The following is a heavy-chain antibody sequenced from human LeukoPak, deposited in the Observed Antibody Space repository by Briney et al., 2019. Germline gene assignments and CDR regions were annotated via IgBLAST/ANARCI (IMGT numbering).Heavy chain of an antibody. CDR3: ARVAVSGPTGWFDS. V-gene: IGHV3-53*01. CDR2: IYSGGST. Sequence: GGSLRLSCAASGLTVSSNYMSWVRQAPGKGLEWVSVIYSGGSTYYADSVKGRFTISRDNSKNTLYLQMNSLRAEDTAVYYCARVAVSGPTGWFDSWGQGTLVIVSS. D-gene: IGHD2-8*02. CDR1: GLTVSSNY. J-gene: IGHJ5*01.